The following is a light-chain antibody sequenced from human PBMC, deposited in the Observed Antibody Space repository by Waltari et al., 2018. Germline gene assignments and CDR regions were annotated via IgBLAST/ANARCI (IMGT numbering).Light chain of an antibody. V-gene: IGKV3-20*01. CDR1: QGVGSSS. CDR3: QQHGTFPAT. J-gene: IGKJ1*01. CDR2: RAS. Sequence: EIVFTQPPRPASLSPGERAILSCRARQGVGSSSLARYHGKPGQAPRLAIYRASRRAAGIPDRFSGSGSGTDFSLTISRLEPEDFGVYCCQQHGTFPATFGQGTKVEIK.